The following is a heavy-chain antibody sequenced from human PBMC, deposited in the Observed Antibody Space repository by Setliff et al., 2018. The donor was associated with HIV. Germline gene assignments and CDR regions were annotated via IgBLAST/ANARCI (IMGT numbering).Heavy chain of an antibody. V-gene: IGHV3-23*01. CDR1: GFAFSSYS. Sequence: PGGSLRLSCSASGFAFSSYSMHWVRQAPGEGQGLRSGTGGSTYYADSVKGRFTISGDNSKNTLSLQMNSLKAEDTAVYYCAVSFSTGSWPLDTLDIWGQGTMVTVSS. D-gene: IGHD6-13*01. J-gene: IGHJ3*02. CDR3: AVSFSTGSWPLDTLDI. CDR2: GTGGST.